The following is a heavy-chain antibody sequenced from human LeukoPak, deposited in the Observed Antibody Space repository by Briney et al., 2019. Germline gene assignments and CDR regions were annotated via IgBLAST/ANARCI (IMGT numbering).Heavy chain of an antibody. CDR1: GGSFSGYY. J-gene: IGHJ4*02. V-gene: IGHV4-34*01. CDR3: ARGLLRLPIYYYDSSGPIDY. CDR2: INHSGST. D-gene: IGHD3-22*01. Sequence: PSETLSLTCAVYGGSFSGYYWSWIRQPPGKGLEWIGEINHSGSTNYSPSLKSRVTISVDTSKNQFSLKLSSVTAADTAVYYCARGLLRLPIYYYDSSGPIDYWGQGTLVTVSS.